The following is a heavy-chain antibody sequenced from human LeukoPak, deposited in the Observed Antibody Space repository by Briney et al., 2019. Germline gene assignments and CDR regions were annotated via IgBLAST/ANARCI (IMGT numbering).Heavy chain of an antibody. Sequence: ASVKVSCKASGYTFTGYYMHWVRQAPGQGLEWMGWINPNSGGTNHAQKFQGRVTMTRDTSISTAYMELSRLRSDDTAVYYCARVVVFGESPFDYWGQGTLVTVSS. D-gene: IGHD3-10*01. J-gene: IGHJ4*02. CDR3: ARVVVFGESPFDY. V-gene: IGHV1-2*02. CDR1: GYTFTGYY. CDR2: INPNSGGT.